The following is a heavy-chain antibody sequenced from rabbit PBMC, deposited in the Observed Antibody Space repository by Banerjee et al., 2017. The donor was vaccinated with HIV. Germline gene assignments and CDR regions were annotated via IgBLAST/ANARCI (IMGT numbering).Heavy chain of an antibody. J-gene: IGHJ4*01. Sequence: TCKASGIDFSSYYMSWVRQAPGKGLELIACIYTRSGSTYYASWVNGRFTISKSTSLNTVDLKMTSLTAADTATYFCARDLAGVIGWNFDLWGQGTLVTVS. CDR3: ARDLAGVIGWNFDL. CDR2: IYTRSGST. D-gene: IGHD4-1*01. CDR1: GIDFSSYY. V-gene: IGHV1S43*01.